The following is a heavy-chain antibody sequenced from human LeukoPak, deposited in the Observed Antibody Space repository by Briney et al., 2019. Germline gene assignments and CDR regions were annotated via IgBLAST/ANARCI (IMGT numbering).Heavy chain of an antibody. V-gene: IGHV4-59*08. CDR2: IYYSGST. CDR1: GDSISSHY. D-gene: IGHD3-22*01. J-gene: IGHJ4*02. CDR3: ARRGMDYYYDSSEY. Sequence: SETLSLTCTVSGDSISSHYWSWIRQPPGKGLEWIGYIYYSGSTNYNPSLKSRVTISVDTSKNQFSLKLSSVTAADTAVYYCARRGMDYYYDSSEYWGQGTLVTVSS.